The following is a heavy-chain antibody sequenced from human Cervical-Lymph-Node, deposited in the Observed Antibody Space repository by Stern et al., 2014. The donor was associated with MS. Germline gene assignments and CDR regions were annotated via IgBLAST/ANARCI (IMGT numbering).Heavy chain of an antibody. D-gene: IGHD2-15*01. CDR1: GFPFDDYA. V-gene: IGHV3-9*01. Sequence: VQLVESGGGLVQPGRSLRLSCAASGFPFDDYAMHWVRQAPGKGLEWVSGISWNSGSIGYVDSVKGRFTISRDNAKNSLYLQMNSLRAEDTALYYCAKVRYCSGGSCYYFDYWGQGTLVTVSS. CDR3: AKVRYCSGGSCYYFDY. CDR2: ISWNSGSI. J-gene: IGHJ4*02.